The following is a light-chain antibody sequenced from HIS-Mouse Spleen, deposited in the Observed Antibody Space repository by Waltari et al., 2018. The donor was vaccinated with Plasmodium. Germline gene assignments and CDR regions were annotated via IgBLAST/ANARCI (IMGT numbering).Light chain of an antibody. V-gene: IGLV3-10*01. CDR2: EDS. J-gene: IGLJ3*02. CDR3: YSTDSSGNHRV. Sequence: SYELTQPPSVSVSPGQTARITCSGDALPKKYAYWDQQKSGQAPVLVIYEDSKRPSGIPERFSGFSSGTMATLTISGAQVEDEADYYCYSTDSSGNHRVFGGGTKLTVL. CDR1: ALPKKY.